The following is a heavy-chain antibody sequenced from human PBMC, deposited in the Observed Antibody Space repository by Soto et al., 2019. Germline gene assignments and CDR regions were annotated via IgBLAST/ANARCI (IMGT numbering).Heavy chain of an antibody. CDR3: ATGDSSGVDAFDI. J-gene: IGHJ3*02. D-gene: IGHD6-19*01. CDR1: GFTFTSSA. Sequence: GASVKVSCKASGFTFTSSAVHWVRQAPGKGLYWMGGFDPEDGETIYAQKFQGRVTMTEDTSTDTAYMHLSSLRSVDTAVYYCATGDSSGVDAFDIWGQGTMVTVSS. V-gene: IGHV1-24*01. CDR2: FDPEDGET.